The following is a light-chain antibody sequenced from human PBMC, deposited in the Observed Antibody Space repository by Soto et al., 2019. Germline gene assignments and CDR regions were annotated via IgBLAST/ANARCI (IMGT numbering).Light chain of an antibody. CDR3: SSYSSSGSIYG. Sequence: QSALTQPASVSGSPGQSITISCTGTSSDVGGSKYVSWYQQLPGKAPKLIIYEVIYRPSGVSNRFSGSKSGNTASLTVSGLQADDEDDYYCSSYSSSGSIYGFGTGTKLTVL. V-gene: IGLV2-14*01. J-gene: IGLJ1*01. CDR2: EVI. CDR1: SSDVGGSKY.